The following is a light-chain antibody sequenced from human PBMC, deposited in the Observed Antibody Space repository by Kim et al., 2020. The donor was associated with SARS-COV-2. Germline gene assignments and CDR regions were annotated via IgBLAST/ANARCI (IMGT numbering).Light chain of an antibody. V-gene: IGLV1-44*01. CDR2: GNY. J-gene: IGLJ3*02. CDR1: SPNIGSNT. Sequence: GKEVTIPCSGSSPNIGSNTVHWYPQLPGTAPKLLIYGNYQRPSGVPDRFSGSESGTSASLAISGLQSEDEADYYCATWDDSLNGWVFGGGTRLTVL. CDR3: ATWDDSLNGWV.